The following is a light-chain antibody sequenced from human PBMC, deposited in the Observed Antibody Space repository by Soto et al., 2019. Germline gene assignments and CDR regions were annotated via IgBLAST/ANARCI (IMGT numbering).Light chain of an antibody. J-gene: IGLJ2*01. CDR3: VLYMGSGISV. CDR2: STD. V-gene: IGLV8-61*01. CDR1: SGSVSTSYY. Sequence: QAVVTQEPSFSVSPGGTVTLTCGLSSGSVSTSYYPSWYQQTPGQAPRTLIYSTDIRSSGVPDRFSGSILGNKAALTITGAQADDESHYYSVLYMGSGISVFGGGTKLTVL.